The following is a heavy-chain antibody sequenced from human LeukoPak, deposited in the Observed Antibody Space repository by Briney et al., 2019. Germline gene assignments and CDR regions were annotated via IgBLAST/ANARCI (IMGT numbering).Heavy chain of an antibody. D-gene: IGHD2-21*02. CDR2: IIPILGIA. CDR3: ARDMAYCGGDCYPNWFDP. J-gene: IGHJ5*02. Sequence: ASVKVSCKASGGTLSSYAISWVRQAPGQGLEWMGRIIPILGIANYAQKFQGRVTITADKSTSTAYMELRSLRSDDTAVYYCARDMAYCGGDCYPNWFDPWGQGTLVTVSS. V-gene: IGHV1-69*04. CDR1: GGTLSSYA.